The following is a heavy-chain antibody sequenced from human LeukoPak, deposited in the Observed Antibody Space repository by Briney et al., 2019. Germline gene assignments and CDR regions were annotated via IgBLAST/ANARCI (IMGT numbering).Heavy chain of an antibody. CDR2: INPNSGGT. J-gene: IGHJ3*02. V-gene: IGHV1-2*02. CDR3: AREGYYYDSSGYSIDAFDI. Sequence: ASVTVSCKASGYTFTGYYMHWVRQAPGQGLVWMGWINPNSGGTNYAQKFQGRVTMTRDTSISTAYMELSRLRSDDTAVYYCAREGYYYDSSGYSIDAFDIWGQGTMVTVSS. D-gene: IGHD3-22*01. CDR1: GYTFTGYY.